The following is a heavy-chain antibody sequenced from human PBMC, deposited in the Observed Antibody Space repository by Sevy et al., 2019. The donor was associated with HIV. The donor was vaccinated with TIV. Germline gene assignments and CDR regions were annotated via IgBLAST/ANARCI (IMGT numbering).Heavy chain of an antibody. D-gene: IGHD4-4*01. CDR3: VRVTPDEDGTTLDS. Sequence: GGSLRLSCAASGFIFSNFGINWVRQAPGKGLEWVATRWHDGTKKHYLESVKGRFTISRDNSKNTVYLQMNSLRVEDSGTYYCVRVTPDEDGTTLDSWGLGTLVTVSS. J-gene: IGHJ4*02. CDR2: RWHDGTKK. V-gene: IGHV3-33*01. CDR1: GFIFSNFG.